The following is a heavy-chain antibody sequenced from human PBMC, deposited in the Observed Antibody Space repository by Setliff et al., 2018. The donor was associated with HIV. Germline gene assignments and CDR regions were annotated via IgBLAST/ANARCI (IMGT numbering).Heavy chain of an antibody. V-gene: IGHV1-46*01. CDR1: GYTFTSYY. Sequence: ASVKVSCKASGYTFTSYYMHWVRQAPGQGLEWMGIINPSGGSTSYAQKFQGRVTMTRDTSTSTVYMDLSSLRSDDTAVYFCARVYCSIASCYDEYYFGYWGQGTLVTVSS. D-gene: IGHD2-2*01. CDR3: ARVYCSIASCYDEYYFGY. J-gene: IGHJ4*02. CDR2: INPSGGST.